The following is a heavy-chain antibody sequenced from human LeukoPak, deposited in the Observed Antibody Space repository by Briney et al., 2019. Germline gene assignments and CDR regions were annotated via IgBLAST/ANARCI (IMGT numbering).Heavy chain of an antibody. V-gene: IGHV3-23*01. CDR2: ISGSGGST. CDR1: GFTFSSYA. D-gene: IGHD3-22*01. CDR3: AKARYYYDSSGPTDY. Sequence: GGSLRLSCAASGFTFSSYAMSWVRQAPGKGLEWVPAISGSGGSTYYADSVKGRFTISRDNSKNTLYLQMNSLRAEDTAVYYCAKARYYYDSSGPTDYWGQGTLVTVSS. J-gene: IGHJ4*02.